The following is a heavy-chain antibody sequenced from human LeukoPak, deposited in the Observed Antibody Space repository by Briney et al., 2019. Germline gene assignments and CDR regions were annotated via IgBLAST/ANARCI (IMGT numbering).Heavy chain of an antibody. CDR2: ISGSGGST. Sequence: GGSLRLSCAASGFTFSSYAMSWVRQAPGKGLEWVSTISGSGGSTYYADSVKGRFTISKDSSKNTLFLHMNTLRAEDTAIYYCAKDRTVGASYWYFDLWGRGTLVTVSS. J-gene: IGHJ2*01. D-gene: IGHD1-26*01. CDR1: GFTFSSYA. CDR3: AKDRTVGASYWYFDL. V-gene: IGHV3-23*01.